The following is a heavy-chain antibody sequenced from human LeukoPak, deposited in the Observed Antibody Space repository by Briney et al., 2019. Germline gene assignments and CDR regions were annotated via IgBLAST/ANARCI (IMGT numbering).Heavy chain of an antibody. CDR1: GFTFSSYG. V-gene: IGHV3-30*02. CDR2: IRYDGSNK. Sequence: GGSLRLSCAASGFTFSSYGMHWVRQAPGKGLEWVAFIRYDGSNKYYADSVKGRFAISRDNSKNTLYLQMNSLRAEDTAVYYCAKDYSSGWYTAYYFDYWGQGTLVTVSS. CDR3: AKDYSSGWYTAYYFDY. J-gene: IGHJ4*02. D-gene: IGHD6-19*01.